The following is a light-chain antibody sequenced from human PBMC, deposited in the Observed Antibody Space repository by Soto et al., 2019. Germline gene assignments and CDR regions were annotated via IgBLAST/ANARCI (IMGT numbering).Light chain of an antibody. CDR2: EVA. V-gene: IGLV2-14*01. J-gene: IGLJ1*01. CDR3: SSHTSSSTYA. CDR1: SSDVGAYNS. Sequence: QSVLTQPASVSGSPGQSITISCTGTSSDVGAYNSVSWYQQHPGKAPKLIIYEVADRPSGVSNRFSGSQSGNTASLTISGLQAEDEADYYCSSHTSSSTYAFGTGTKVTVL.